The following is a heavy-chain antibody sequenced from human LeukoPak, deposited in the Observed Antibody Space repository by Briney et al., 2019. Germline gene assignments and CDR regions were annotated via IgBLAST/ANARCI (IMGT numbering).Heavy chain of an antibody. D-gene: IGHD2-8*02. CDR2: ISGSGGST. CDR1: GFTFSSYA. V-gene: IGHV3-23*01. CDR3: ARDPYETGGYGAFDF. J-gene: IGHJ3*01. Sequence: GGSLRLSCAASGFTFSSYAMSWVRQAPGKGLEWVSAISGSGGSTYYADSVKGRFTISRDNSKNTLYLQMNSLRAEDTAVYYCARDPYETGGYGAFDFTGQGTMVTVSS.